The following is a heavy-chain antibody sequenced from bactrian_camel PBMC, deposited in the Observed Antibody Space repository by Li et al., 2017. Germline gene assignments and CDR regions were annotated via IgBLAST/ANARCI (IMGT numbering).Heavy chain of an antibody. Sequence: VQLVESGGSSVQAGGSLRLSCAASGDTSRRYCMGWFRQAPGKEREWVAAMDTDGRTTYLDSVQGRFTISRNNAKNTLYLQLNSLKTEDTAMYYCAKGLESGAMVACNVWGQGTQVTVS. CDR2: MDTDGRTT. CDR1: GDTSRRYC. CDR3: AKGLESGAMVACNV. J-gene: IGHJ4*01. V-gene: IGHV3S1*01. D-gene: IGHD2*01.